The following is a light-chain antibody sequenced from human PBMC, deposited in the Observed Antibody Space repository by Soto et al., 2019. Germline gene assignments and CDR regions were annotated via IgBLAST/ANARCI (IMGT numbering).Light chain of an antibody. CDR1: QNIRNY. J-gene: IGKJ1*01. V-gene: IGKV1-39*01. CDR2: AAS. CDR3: QQYGSSGT. Sequence: DMQMTQSPSSLSASVGDRVTITCRASQNIRNYLNWYQQKPGKAPKLLIYAASSLQSGVPSRFSGSGSGTDFTLTISSLQPEDFAVYYCQQYGSSGTFGQGTKVDIK.